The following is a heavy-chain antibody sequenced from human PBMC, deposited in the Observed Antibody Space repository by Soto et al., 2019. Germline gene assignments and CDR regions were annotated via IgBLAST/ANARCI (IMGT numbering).Heavy chain of an antibody. CDR1: GFAFSSYG. Sequence: GGSLRLSCVASGFAFSSYGMHWVRQAPGKGLEWVAVISYDGSNKYYADSVKGRFTISRDNSKNTLYLQMNSLRAEDTAVYYCAKDPTMIVVGYYFDYWGQGTLVTVSS. CDR2: ISYDGSNK. J-gene: IGHJ4*02. D-gene: IGHD3-22*01. CDR3: AKDPTMIVVGYYFDY. V-gene: IGHV3-30*18.